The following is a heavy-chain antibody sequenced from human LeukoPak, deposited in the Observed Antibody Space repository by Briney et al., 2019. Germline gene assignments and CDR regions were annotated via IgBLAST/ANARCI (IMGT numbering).Heavy chain of an antibody. V-gene: IGHV1-2*02. CDR1: GYTFTGYY. CDR3: ARDGDPRYSAPYNWFDP. Sequence: ASVKVSCKASGYTFTGYYMHWVRQAPGQGLEWIGWINPNSGSTNYAQKFQGRVTMTRDRSISTAYMELSRLRSDDTAVYYCARDGDPRYSAPYNWFDPWGQGTLVTVSS. CDR2: INPNSGST. D-gene: IGHD2-15*01. J-gene: IGHJ5*02.